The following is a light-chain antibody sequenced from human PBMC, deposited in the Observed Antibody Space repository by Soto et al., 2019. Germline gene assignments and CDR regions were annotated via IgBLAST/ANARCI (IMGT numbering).Light chain of an antibody. CDR1: QSVSSN. J-gene: IGKJ4*01. V-gene: IGKV3-15*01. Sequence: EIVMTQSPATLSVSPGERATLSCRASQSVSSNLAWYQQKPGQAPRVLIYAASTRATGIPDRFSGSGSGPEFTLTISRLDPEDFAVYYCQQYGSSPPLTFGGGTKVEIK. CDR3: QQYGSSPPLT. CDR2: AAS.